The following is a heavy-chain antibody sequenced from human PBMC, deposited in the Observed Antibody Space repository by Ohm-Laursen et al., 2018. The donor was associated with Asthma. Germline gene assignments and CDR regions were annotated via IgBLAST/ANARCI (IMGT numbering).Heavy chain of an antibody. CDR3: ARRYYDILTGYFVGWFDP. D-gene: IGHD3-9*01. Sequence: GASVKVSCKASGYTFTSYGISWVRQAPGQGLEWMGWISAYNGNTNYAQKLQGRVTMTTDTSTSTAYMELRSLRSDDTAVYYCARRYYDILTGYFVGWFDPWGQGTLVTVSS. V-gene: IGHV1-18*04. CDR1: GYTFTSYG. CDR2: ISAYNGNT. J-gene: IGHJ5*02.